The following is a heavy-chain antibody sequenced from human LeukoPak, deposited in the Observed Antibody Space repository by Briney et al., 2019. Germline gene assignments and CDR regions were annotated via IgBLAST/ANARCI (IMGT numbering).Heavy chain of an antibody. V-gene: IGHV3-74*01. CDR2: IKNDGSRT. CDR1: GFSFSSYW. Sequence: GGSLRLSCAASGFSFSSYWMHWVRQAPGKGLVWVSHIKNDGSRTKYADSVKGRFTVSRDNAKNTLYLQMNSLRAEDTAVYYCVRGVLYYDFWSDYYTKFDYWGQGTLVSVSS. J-gene: IGHJ4*02. D-gene: IGHD3-3*01. CDR3: VRGVLYYDFWSDYYTKFDY.